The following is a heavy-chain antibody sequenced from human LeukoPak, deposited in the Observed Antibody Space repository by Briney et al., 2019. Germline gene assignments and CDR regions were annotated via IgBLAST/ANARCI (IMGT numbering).Heavy chain of an antibody. CDR2: INPNSGGT. Sequence: ASVKVSCKASGYTFTSYYMHWVRQAPGQGLEWMGWINPNSGGTNYAQKFQGGVTMTRDTSISTAYMELSRLRSDDTAVYYCARGGYSYGWDFDLWGRGTLVTVSS. CDR1: GYTFTSYY. J-gene: IGHJ2*01. D-gene: IGHD5-18*01. V-gene: IGHV1-2*02. CDR3: ARGGYSYGWDFDL.